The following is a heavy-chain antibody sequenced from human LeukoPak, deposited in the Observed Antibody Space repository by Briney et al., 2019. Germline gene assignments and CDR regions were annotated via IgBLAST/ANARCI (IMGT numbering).Heavy chain of an antibody. CDR1: GGSVSSDY. Sequence: SETLSLTCTVSGGSVSSDYWSWIRQPPGKGLEWIGYIYYSGSTNYNPSLKSRVTISVDTSKNQFSLKLSSVTAADTAVYYCARAPPTPYDSSGYYDYWGQGTLVAVSS. V-gene: IGHV4-59*02. J-gene: IGHJ4*02. D-gene: IGHD3-22*01. CDR3: ARAPPTPYDSSGYYDY. CDR2: IYYSGST.